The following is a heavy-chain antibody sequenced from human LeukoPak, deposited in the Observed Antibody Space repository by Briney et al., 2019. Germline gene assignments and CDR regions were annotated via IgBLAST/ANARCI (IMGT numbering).Heavy chain of an antibody. J-gene: IGHJ4*02. D-gene: IGHD2-2*01. V-gene: IGHV3-30*02. CDR1: GFTFSSYW. CDR2: IRYDGSNK. Sequence: GGSLRLSCAASGFTFSSYWMSWVRQAPGKGLEWVAFIRYDGSNKYYADSVKGRFTISRDNSKNTLYLQMNSLRAEDTAVYYCAKDSGFYCSSTSCSDPDYWGQGTLVTVSS. CDR3: AKDSGFYCSSTSCSDPDY.